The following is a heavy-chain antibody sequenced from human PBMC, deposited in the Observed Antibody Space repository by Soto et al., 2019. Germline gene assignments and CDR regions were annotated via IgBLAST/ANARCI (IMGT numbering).Heavy chain of an antibody. D-gene: IGHD6-19*01. Sequence: PSETLSLTCTVSGGSISSYYWSWIRQPPGKGLEWIGYIYYSGSTNYNPSLKSRVTISVDTSKNQFSLKLSSVTAADTAVYYCAGASVAGAYYYSYMDVWGKGTTVTVSS. V-gene: IGHV4-59*01. J-gene: IGHJ6*03. CDR1: GGSISSYY. CDR2: IYYSGST. CDR3: AGASVAGAYYYSYMDV.